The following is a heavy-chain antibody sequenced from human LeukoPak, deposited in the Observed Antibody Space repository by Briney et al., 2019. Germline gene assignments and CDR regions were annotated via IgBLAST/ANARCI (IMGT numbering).Heavy chain of an antibody. CDR1: GFIFSTYS. CDR2: ISSGSSTM. V-gene: IGHV3-48*02. J-gene: IGHJ6*02. Sequence: QPGGSLRLSCAASGFIFSTYSMSWVRQAPGKGLEWVSYISSGSSTMYYADSVKGRFTISRDNAVNSLYVQMNSLRDEDTAVYYCARGVYRMDVWGQGTTVTVSS. CDR3: ARGVYRMDV.